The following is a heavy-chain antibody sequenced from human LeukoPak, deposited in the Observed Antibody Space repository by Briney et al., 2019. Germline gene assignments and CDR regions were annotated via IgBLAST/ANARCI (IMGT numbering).Heavy chain of an antibody. J-gene: IGHJ4*02. CDR2: ISGSGGST. D-gene: IGHD3-3*01. CDR3: AKVEGSYGVYFDY. Sequence: GGSLRLSCAASGFTFSSYAMSWVRQAPGKGLEWVSAISGSGGSTYYADSVKGRFTISRDNSKNTLYLQMNSLGAEDTAVYYCAKVEGSYGVYFDYWGQGTLVTVSS. CDR1: GFTFSSYA. V-gene: IGHV3-23*01.